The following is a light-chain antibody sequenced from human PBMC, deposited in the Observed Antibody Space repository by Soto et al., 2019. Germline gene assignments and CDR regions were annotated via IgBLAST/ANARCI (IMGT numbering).Light chain of an antibody. V-gene: IGKV1-9*01. CDR3: RQVNSLPST. J-gene: IGKJ5*01. CDR2: AAS. Sequence: IQLTQSPSSLSASVGDRVTITCRASQGISSHLAWYQQKPGKAPKLLIYAASTLQTGVPSRFSGGGSGTDFTLTLSSLQPEDFATYYCRQVNSLPSTFGQGTRLEIK. CDR1: QGISSH.